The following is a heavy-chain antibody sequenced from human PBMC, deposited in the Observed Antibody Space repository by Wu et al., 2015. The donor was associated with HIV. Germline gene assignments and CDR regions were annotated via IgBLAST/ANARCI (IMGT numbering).Heavy chain of an antibody. CDR3: ATVGYSDSLDY. V-gene: IGHV1-24*01. CDR2: IDPEDGEK. CDR1: GYALAELS. J-gene: IGHJ4*02. D-gene: IGHD1-26*01. Sequence: QVQLVQSRAEVKKPGASVKVSCKVSGYALAELSIHWVRQAPGKGLEWMGGIDPEDGEKIYAQKFQGRLTMTEDTSTDTASMELSSLTSEDTAVYYCATVGYSDSLDYWGQGTLVIVSS.